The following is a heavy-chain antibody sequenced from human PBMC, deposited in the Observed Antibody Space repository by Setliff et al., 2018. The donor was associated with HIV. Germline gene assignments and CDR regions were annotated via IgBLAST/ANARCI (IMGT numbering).Heavy chain of an antibody. CDR2: LFPGGST. CDR3: ARGVRGTQVLATIGGEDYFYYYMDI. D-gene: IGHD5-12*01. CDR1: GGSISSYY. V-gene: IGHV4-4*07. Sequence: SETLSLTCTVSGGSISSYYWNWLRQPAGKGLEWIGRLFPGGSTNYNPSLNSRVSMSVDTSNNQFSLKLTSMTAADTAVYCCARGVRGTQVLATIGGEDYFYYYMDIWGKGTTVTVS. J-gene: IGHJ6*03.